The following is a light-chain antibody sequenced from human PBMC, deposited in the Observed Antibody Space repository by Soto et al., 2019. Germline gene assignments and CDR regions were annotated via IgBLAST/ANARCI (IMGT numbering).Light chain of an antibody. CDR3: QQYNTWLWT. V-gene: IGKV3-15*01. CDR2: GAS. Sequence: EVVMTQSPATLSVSPGERVTLSCRASQSINAHLAWYQQKPGQAPRLLIHGASTRATGIPARFSGRGFGTDFILTSRSLQSEDFAVYYCQQYNTWLWTFGQGTKVEIQ. J-gene: IGKJ1*01. CDR1: QSINAH.